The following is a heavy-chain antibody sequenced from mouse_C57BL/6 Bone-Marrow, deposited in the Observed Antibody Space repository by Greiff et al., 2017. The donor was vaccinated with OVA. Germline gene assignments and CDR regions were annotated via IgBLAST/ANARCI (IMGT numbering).Heavy chain of an antibody. J-gene: IGHJ1*03. D-gene: IGHD2-2*01. CDR1: GYTFTSYW. CDR2: IDPSDSET. V-gene: IGHV1-52*01. CDR3: ARSGYDVHWYFDV. Sequence: QVQLQQPGAELVRPGSSVKLSCKASGYTFTSYWMHWVKQRPIQGLEWIGNIDPSDSETHYNQKFKDKATLTVDKSSSTAYMQLSSLTSEDSAVYYCARSGYDVHWYFDVWGTGTTVTVSS.